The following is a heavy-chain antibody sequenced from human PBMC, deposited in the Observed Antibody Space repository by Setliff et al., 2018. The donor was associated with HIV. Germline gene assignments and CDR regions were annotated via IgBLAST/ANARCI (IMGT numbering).Heavy chain of an antibody. J-gene: IGHJ3*02. CDR2: VSSRGDT. V-gene: IGHV4-4*07. D-gene: IGHD2-15*01. CDR1: DSGTYY. CDR3: ARDGGGFASGTFDI. Sequence: KPSETLSLTCTVSDSGTYYWSWIRQPAGKGLEWIGRVSSRGDTNYNPSLKSRVTMSVDTSKNQFSLKLTTVTAADTAVYYCARDGGGFASGTFDIWGQGTKVTVSS.